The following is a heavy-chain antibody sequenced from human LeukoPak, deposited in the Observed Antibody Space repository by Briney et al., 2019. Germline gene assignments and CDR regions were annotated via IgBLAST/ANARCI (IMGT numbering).Heavy chain of an antibody. CDR1: GDSVSNNIPA. D-gene: IGHD2-15*01. J-gene: IGHJ4*02. V-gene: IGHV6-1*01. CDR2: TYYSSKWYN. Sequence: SQTLSLTCAISGDSVSNNIPAWNWIRQSPSRGLEWLGRTYYSSKWYNDYEVSVKRRITINADTSKIQLSLQLNSVTPEDTAVYYCARVVSSRYCSGGSCYGVFDYWGQGTLVTVSS. CDR3: ARVVSSRYCSGGSCYGVFDY.